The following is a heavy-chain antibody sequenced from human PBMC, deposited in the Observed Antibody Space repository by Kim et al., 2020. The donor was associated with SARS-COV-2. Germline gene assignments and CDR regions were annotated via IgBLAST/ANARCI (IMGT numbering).Heavy chain of an antibody. J-gene: IGHJ6*02. Sequence: GGSLRLSCAASGFTFSSYWMSWVRQAPGKGLEWVANIKQDGSEKYYVDSVKGRFTISRDNAKNSLYLQMNSLRAEDTAVYYCARDRENSSPFYDFWSGYPRYGMDVWGQGTTVTVSS. V-gene: IGHV3-7*03. CDR2: IKQDGSEK. D-gene: IGHD3-3*01. CDR1: GFTFSSYW. CDR3: ARDRENSSPFYDFWSGYPRYGMDV.